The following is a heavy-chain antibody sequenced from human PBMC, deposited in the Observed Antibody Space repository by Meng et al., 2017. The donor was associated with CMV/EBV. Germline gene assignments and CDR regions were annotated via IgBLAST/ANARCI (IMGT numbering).Heavy chain of an antibody. CDR3: AREGVGYCSRTSCYNGMDV. J-gene: IGHJ6*02. CDR2: INPNSGGT. CDR1: GYTFTGYY. Sequence: ASVKVSCKASGYTFTGYYMHWVRQAPGQGLEWMGWINPNSGGTNYAQKFQGRVTMTRDTSISTAYMELSRLRSDDTAVYYCAREGVGYCSRTSCYNGMDVWGQGTTVTVSS. D-gene: IGHD2-2*02. V-gene: IGHV1-2*02.